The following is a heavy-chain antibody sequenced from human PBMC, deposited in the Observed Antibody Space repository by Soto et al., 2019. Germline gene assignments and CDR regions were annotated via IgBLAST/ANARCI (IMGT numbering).Heavy chain of an antibody. J-gene: IGHJ5*02. CDR2: INHSGTT. CDR1: GGSYSRYY. V-gene: IGHV4-34*01. Sequence: SETLSLTCAVSGGSYSRYYWTWIRQPPGQGLEWIGEINHSGTTNYSPSLKSRVTISADTSKTQFSLELTSVTAADTAVYYCAYKYGDYGLRGVDLDAWGRGILVTVSS. D-gene: IGHD4-17*01. CDR3: AYKYGDYGLRGVDLDA.